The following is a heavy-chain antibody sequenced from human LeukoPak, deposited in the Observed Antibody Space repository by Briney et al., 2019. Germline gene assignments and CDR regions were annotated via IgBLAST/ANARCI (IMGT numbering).Heavy chain of an antibody. D-gene: IGHD3-9*01. CDR1: GYSISSGYY. CDR2: IYHTGST. CDR3: ARARQNPYFEERRRGNWFDP. Sequence: TPSETLSLTCTVSGYSISSGYYWGWIRQSPGKGLEWIGSIYHTGSTYYNPSLKSRVTISVDTSKNQFSLKLSSVTAADTAVYYCARARQNPYFEERRRGNWFDPWGQGTLVTVFS. V-gene: IGHV4-38-2*02. J-gene: IGHJ5*02.